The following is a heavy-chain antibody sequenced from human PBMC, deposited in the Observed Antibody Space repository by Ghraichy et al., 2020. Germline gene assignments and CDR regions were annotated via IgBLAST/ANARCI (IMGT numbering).Heavy chain of an antibody. D-gene: IGHD3-3*01. Sequence: ASVKVSCKVSGYTLTELSMHWVRQAPGKGLEWMGGFDPEDGETIYAQKFQGRVTMTEDTSTDTAYMELSSLRSEDTAVYYCATSYFGVVIDYYYYGMDVWGQGTTVTVSS. V-gene: IGHV1-24*01. J-gene: IGHJ6*02. CDR3: ATSYFGVVIDYYYYGMDV. CDR1: GYTLTELS. CDR2: FDPEDGET.